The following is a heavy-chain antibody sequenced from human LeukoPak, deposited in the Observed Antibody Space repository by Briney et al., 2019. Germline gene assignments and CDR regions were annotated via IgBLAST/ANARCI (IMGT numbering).Heavy chain of an antibody. Sequence: GGSLRLSCAASGFTFSNYWMHWVRQAPGKGLVWVSRIHGDGSITTYADSVKGRFTISRDNAKNTLFLQMSSLRAEDTAVYYCTREDHSSGASFDYWGQGTLVTVSS. CDR2: IHGDGSIT. J-gene: IGHJ4*02. CDR1: GFTFSNYW. V-gene: IGHV3-74*01. D-gene: IGHD6-19*01. CDR3: TREDHSSGASFDY.